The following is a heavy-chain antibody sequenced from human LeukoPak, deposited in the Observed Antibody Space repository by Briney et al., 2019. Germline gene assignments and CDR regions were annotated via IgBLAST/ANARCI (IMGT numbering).Heavy chain of an antibody. J-gene: IGHJ4*02. V-gene: IGHV3-23*01. CDR1: GFTFSSYA. CDR3: AKRGYCTNGVCPQDY. D-gene: IGHD2-8*01. Sequence: PGGSLRLSCAASGFTFSSYAMSWVRQAPGKGLEWVSGISGSGGSTYYADSVKGRFTISRDNSKNTVYLQMNSLRAEDTAIYYCAKRGYCTNGVCPQDYWGQGTLVTVPS. CDR2: ISGSGGST.